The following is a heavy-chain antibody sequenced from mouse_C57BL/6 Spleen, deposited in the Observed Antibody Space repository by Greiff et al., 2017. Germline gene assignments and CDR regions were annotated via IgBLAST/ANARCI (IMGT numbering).Heavy chain of an antibody. CDR2: ISSGSSTI. Sequence: DVKLVESGGGLVKPGGSLKLSCAASGFTFSDYGMHWVGQAPEKGLEWVAYISSGSSTIYYADTVKGRFTITRDNAKNTLFLQMTSLRSEDTAMYYCARRYVDWFACWGQGTLVTVSA. CDR3: ARRYVDWFAC. V-gene: IGHV5-17*01. D-gene: IGHD2-14*01. J-gene: IGHJ3*01. CDR1: GFTFSDYG.